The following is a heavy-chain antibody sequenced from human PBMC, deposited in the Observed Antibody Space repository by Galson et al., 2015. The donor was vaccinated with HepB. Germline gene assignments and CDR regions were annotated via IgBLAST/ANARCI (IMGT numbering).Heavy chain of an antibody. Sequence: ETLSLTCTVSGGSISSYYWSWIRQPPGKGLEWIGYIYYSGSTNYNPSLKSRVTISVNTSKNQFSLKLSSVTAADTAVYYCARTDTYFDLWGRGTLVTVSS. J-gene: IGHJ2*01. CDR1: GGSISSYY. V-gene: IGHV4-59*01. CDR3: ARTDTYFDL. CDR2: IYYSGST.